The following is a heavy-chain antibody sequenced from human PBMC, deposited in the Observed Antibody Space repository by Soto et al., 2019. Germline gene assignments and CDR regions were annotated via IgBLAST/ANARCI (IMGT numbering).Heavy chain of an antibody. CDR3: ARGEMGIVVVPAAPKVYYYYGMDV. Sequence: SETLSLTCTVSGGSISSYYWSWIRQPPGKGLEWIGYIYYSGSTNYNPSLKSRVTISVDTSKNQFSLKLSSVTAADTAVYYCARGEMGIVVVPAAPKVYYYYGMDVWGQGTTVTVSS. D-gene: IGHD2-2*03. CDR2: IYYSGST. CDR1: GGSISSYY. V-gene: IGHV4-59*01. J-gene: IGHJ6*02.